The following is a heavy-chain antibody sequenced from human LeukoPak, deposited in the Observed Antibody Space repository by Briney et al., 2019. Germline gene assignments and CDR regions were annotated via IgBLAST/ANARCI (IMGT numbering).Heavy chain of an antibody. CDR2: INTNTGNP. CDR1: GYTFTSYA. D-gene: IGHD3-10*01. V-gene: IGHV7-4-1*02. Sequence: GASVKVSCKASGYTFTSYAMNWVRQAPGQGLEWMGWINTNTGNPTYAQGFTGRFVFSLDTSVSTAYLQISSLKAEDTAVCYCASGNVLLWFGDNNWFDPWGQGTLVTVSS. CDR3: ASGNVLLWFGDNNWFDP. J-gene: IGHJ5*02.